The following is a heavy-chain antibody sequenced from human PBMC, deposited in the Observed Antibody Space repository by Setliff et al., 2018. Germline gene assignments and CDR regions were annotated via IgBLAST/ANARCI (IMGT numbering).Heavy chain of an antibody. V-gene: IGHV1-69*06. Sequence: GASVKVSCKASGGTFSSYAISWVRQAPGQGLEWMGRIIPIFGTANYAQKFRGRVTITADKSTSTAYMELSSLRSEDTAVYYCARSHSSSWSGMAVWGKGTTVTVSS. CDR3: ARSHSSSWSGMAV. J-gene: IGHJ6*04. CDR1: GGTFSSYA. CDR2: IIPIFGTA. D-gene: IGHD6-13*01.